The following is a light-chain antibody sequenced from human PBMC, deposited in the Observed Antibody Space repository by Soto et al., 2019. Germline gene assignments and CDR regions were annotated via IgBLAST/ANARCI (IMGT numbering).Light chain of an antibody. Sequence: EIVLTQSPGTLSLSPGERATLSCRASQSVSSSYLAWYQQKPGPAPRLLIYGASSRATGIPDRFSGSGSGTDFSLTIRGLEPEDFAVYYCQLYGSSITFGQGTRLEIK. CDR2: GAS. CDR3: QLYGSSIT. CDR1: QSVSSSY. V-gene: IGKV3-20*01. J-gene: IGKJ5*01.